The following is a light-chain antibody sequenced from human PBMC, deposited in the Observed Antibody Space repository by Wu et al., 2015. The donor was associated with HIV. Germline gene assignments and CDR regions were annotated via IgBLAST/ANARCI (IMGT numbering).Light chain of an antibody. Sequence: DIQMTQSPSALSASVGDRVTITCRASQSIRSWLAWYQQKPGKAPKLLIYKASFLQSGVPSRFSGSASGTEFTLTISSLQPDDFATYYCQQYDTFLYTFGRGPSWRSN. CDR3: QQYDTFLYT. J-gene: IGKJ2*01. CDR2: KAS. V-gene: IGKV1-5*03. CDR1: QSIRSW.